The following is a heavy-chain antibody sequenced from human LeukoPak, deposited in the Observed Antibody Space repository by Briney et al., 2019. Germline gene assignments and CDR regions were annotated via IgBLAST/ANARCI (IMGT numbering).Heavy chain of an antibody. D-gene: IGHD3-10*01. CDR3: ARDLGVTSPWYFAY. Sequence: GGSLRLSCAASGVTFSSDSMNWGRRALGKGVGRVSSISSSSGDIYYADSVKRRFTISRDNAKNSLYLQMNSLRAEDTAVYYCARDLGVTSPWYFAYWGQGTLLTVSS. J-gene: IGHJ4*02. CDR2: ISSSSGDI. CDR1: GVTFSSDS. V-gene: IGHV3-21*01.